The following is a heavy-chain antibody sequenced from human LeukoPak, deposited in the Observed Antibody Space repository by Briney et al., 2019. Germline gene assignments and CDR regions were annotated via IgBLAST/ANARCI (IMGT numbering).Heavy chain of an antibody. V-gene: IGHV4-59*01. J-gene: IGHJ4*02. Sequence: SETLSLTCTVSGGSISSFYWHWIRQPPGKGLEWIGNIYYTGSTNNNPSLKSRVTISVDRSKNQFSLKLTSLTAGDTAVYYCAREGSRSTSCSQTSFDSWGQGTLVIVSS. CDR1: GGSISSFY. D-gene: IGHD2-2*01. CDR2: IYYTGST. CDR3: AREGSRSTSCSQTSFDS.